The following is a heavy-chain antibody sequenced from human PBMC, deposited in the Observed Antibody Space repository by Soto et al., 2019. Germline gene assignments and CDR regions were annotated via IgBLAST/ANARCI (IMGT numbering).Heavy chain of an antibody. D-gene: IGHD5-18*01. J-gene: IGHJ4*02. Sequence: GESLKISCKGFGYIFAHYWIGWLRQMPGKGLEWIGIIFPGDSDTRYRPSFRGQVTTSADTSTGTAYLQWSGLEASDTATYYCARLPSYGYEDSWGQGTLVTVSS. CDR1: GYIFAHYW. V-gene: IGHV5-51*01. CDR3: ARLPSYGYEDS. CDR2: IFPGDSDT.